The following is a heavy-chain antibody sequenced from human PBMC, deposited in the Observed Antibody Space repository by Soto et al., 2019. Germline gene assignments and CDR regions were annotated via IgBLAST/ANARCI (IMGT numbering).Heavy chain of an antibody. CDR3: AKEFLYYADTKRDTQSPYYYYYYGMDV. Sequence: GESLKISCKASGYSFTSYWIGWVRQMPGKGLEWMGIIYPGDSDTRYSPSFQGQVTISADKSISTAYLQWSSLKASDTAMYYCAKEFLYYADTKRDTQSPYYYYYYGMDVWGQGTMVTVSS. D-gene: IGHD3-16*01. V-gene: IGHV5-51*01. CDR2: IYPGDSDT. CDR1: GYSFTSYW. J-gene: IGHJ6*02.